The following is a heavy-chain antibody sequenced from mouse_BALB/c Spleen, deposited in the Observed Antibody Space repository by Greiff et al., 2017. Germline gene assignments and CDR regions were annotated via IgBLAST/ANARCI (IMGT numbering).Heavy chain of an antibody. Sequence: EVKLMESGGGLVKPGGSLKLSCAASGFAFSSYDMSWVRQTPEKRLEWVAYISSGSSTIYYADTVKGRFTISRDNPKNTLFLQMTSLRSEDTAMYYCARSGVGRAMDYWGQGTSVTVSS. V-gene: IGHV5-12-1*01. CDR2: ISSGSSTI. J-gene: IGHJ4*01. CDR3: ARSGVGRAMDY. CDR1: GFAFSSYD. D-gene: IGHD4-1*01.